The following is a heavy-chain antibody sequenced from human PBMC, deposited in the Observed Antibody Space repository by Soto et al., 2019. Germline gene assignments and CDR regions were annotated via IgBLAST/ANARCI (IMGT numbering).Heavy chain of an antibody. Sequence: GGSLRLSCAASGFTFSSYAMSWVRQAPGKGLEWVSAISGSGGSTYYADSVKGRFTISRDNSKNTLYLQMNSLRAEGTAVYYCAKVGGTTYYYDSSGDYYFDYWGQGTLVTVSS. CDR3: AKVGGTTYYYDSSGDYYFDY. J-gene: IGHJ4*02. V-gene: IGHV3-23*01. CDR2: ISGSGGST. D-gene: IGHD3-22*01. CDR1: GFTFSSYA.